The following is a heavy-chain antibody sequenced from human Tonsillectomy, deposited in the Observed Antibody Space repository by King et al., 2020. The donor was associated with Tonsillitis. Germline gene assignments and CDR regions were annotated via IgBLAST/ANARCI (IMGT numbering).Heavy chain of an antibody. CDR3: AKCSGDNFGPLDY. CDR2: ISGSVGKT. V-gene: IGHV3-23*04. D-gene: IGHD4-17*01. J-gene: IGHJ4*02. CDR1: GFTMSSYA. Sequence: VQLVESGGDLVQPGGSLRLSCAVSGFTMSSYAMNWVRQAPGKGLEWVSGISGSVGKTYYADSVKGRFTISRDTSKNTLYLQMNALRAEDTALYYCAKCSGDNFGPLDYWGQGTPVAVSS.